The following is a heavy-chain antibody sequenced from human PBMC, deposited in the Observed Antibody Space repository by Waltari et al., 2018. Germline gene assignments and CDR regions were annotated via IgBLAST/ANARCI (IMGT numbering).Heavy chain of an antibody. D-gene: IGHD2-21*02. V-gene: IGHV4-34*01. CDR2: ILPSGGT. CDR1: SGAFGGFH. CDR3: ARGGDCGGDCVLGY. Sequence: QVQLQQWGAGLLKPSETLSLTCVIHSGAFGGFHWSWLRQPPGQWLEWIGEILPSGGTNYNPSLKSRVTMSVDTFKNQFSLKVVSVDAADTAVYYCARGGDCGGDCVLGYWGQGTLVTVSS. J-gene: IGHJ4*02.